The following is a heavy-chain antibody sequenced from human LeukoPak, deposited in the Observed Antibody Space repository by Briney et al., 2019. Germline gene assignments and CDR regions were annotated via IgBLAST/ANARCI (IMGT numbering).Heavy chain of an antibody. Sequence: SETLSLTCTVSGGSISSSSYYWGWIRQPPGKGLEWIGSIYYSGSTYYNPSLKSRVTISVDTSKNQFSLKLSSVTAADTAVYYCARGPRGPLYYYYYMDVWGKGTTVTVSS. CDR2: IYYSGST. J-gene: IGHJ6*03. CDR3: ARGPRGPLYYYYYMDV. V-gene: IGHV4-39*07. CDR1: GGSISSSSYY.